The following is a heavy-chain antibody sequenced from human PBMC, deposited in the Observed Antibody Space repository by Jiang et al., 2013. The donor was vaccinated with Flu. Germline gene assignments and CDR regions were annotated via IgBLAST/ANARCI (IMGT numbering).Heavy chain of an antibody. Sequence: TLSLTCAVSGYSISSGYYWGWIRQPQEGAGVDWEYLSYGSTYYNPSLKSRVIISVDTSKNQFSLKLSSVTAADTAVYYCARVGGSEVYNWFDPWGQGTLVTVSS. J-gene: IGHJ5*02. D-gene: IGHD1-26*01. CDR1: GYSISSGYY. CDR2: LSYGST. V-gene: IGHV4-38-2*01. CDR3: ARVGGSEVYNWFDP.